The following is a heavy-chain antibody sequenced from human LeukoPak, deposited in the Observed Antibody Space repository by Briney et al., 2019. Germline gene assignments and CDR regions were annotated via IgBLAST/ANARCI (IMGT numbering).Heavy chain of an antibody. CDR2: FSGSSGDI. CDR1: GFTFSSYS. V-gene: IGHV3-48*01. CDR3: ASDPWLVRIFDY. Sequence: GGSLRLSCAASGFTFSSYSMNWVRQAPGKGLEWVSYFSGSSGDIYYADSVKGRFTISRDNAKNSLYLQMNSLTAEDTAVYYCASDPWLVRIFDYWGQGTLVTVSS. J-gene: IGHJ4*02. D-gene: IGHD6-19*01.